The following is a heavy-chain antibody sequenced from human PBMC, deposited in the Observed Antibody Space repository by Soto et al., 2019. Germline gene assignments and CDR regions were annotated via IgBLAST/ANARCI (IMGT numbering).Heavy chain of an antibody. V-gene: IGHV3-7*03. CDR2: IKPDGGEK. CDR1: GFSFSTYW. D-gene: IGHD2-21*01. Sequence: VQLVESGGGLVQPGGSLRLSCAASGFSFSTYWMTWVRQAPGKGLEWVANIKPDGGEKYYVDYVKGRFTISRDNAKNSLYLQMNSLRAEDTAVYYCARGGYGGDWGQGTLVTVSS. CDR3: ARGGYGGD. J-gene: IGHJ4*02.